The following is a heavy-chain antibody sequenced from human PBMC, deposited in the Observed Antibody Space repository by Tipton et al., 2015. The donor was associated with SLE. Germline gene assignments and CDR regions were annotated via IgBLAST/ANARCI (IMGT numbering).Heavy chain of an antibody. CDR1: GGSFSAYY. J-gene: IGHJ4*02. Sequence: GLVKPSDTLSLTCAVYGGSFSAYYWSWIRQPPGKGLEWIGEINRSGSTNYNPSLKSRVTMSVDTSKNHFSLELPFGTAADTAVYCCARGPTPPFGSGWYSFGYWGQGTLVTVSS. V-gene: IGHV4-34*01. CDR3: ARGPTPPFGSGWYSFGY. D-gene: IGHD6-19*01. CDR2: INRSGST.